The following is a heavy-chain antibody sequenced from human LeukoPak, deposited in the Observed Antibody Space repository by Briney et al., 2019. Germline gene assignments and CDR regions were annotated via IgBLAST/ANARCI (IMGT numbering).Heavy chain of an antibody. Sequence: SGGSLRLSCAASGFTFSSYGMHWVRQAPGKGLEWVAIIWFDGSNKYYADSVKGRFTISRDNSKSTLYLQMNSLRGEDTAVYYCARPDYDSSGYADYWGQGTLVTVSS. CDR1: GFTFSSYG. D-gene: IGHD3-22*01. J-gene: IGHJ4*02. CDR3: ARPDYDSSGYADY. CDR2: IWFDGSNK. V-gene: IGHV3-33*01.